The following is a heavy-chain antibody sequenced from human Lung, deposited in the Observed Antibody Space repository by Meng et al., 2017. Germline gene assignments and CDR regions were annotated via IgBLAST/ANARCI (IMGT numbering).Heavy chain of an antibody. Sequence: EVQLVESGGGRGKPGGDLRRSCAASGFTFSSYSLNWVRQAPGKGLEWVSSISSSSTYADSVKGRFTISRDNAKNSLYLQMNSLRAEDTAVYYCARGRVVVAATPSDYWGQGTLVTVSS. CDR3: ARGRVVVAATPSDY. D-gene: IGHD2-15*01. CDR1: GFTFSSYS. V-gene: IGHV3-21*01. CDR2: ISSSST. J-gene: IGHJ4*02.